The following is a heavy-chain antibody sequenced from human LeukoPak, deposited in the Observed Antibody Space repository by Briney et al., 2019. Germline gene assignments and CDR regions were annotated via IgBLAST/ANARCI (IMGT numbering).Heavy chain of an antibody. CDR1: GVSISGWY. V-gene: IGHV4-59*01. CDR3: ARETSLAGFASGLGFNY. J-gene: IGHJ4*02. CDR2: IYGSGYT. Sequence: SETLSLTCTVSGVSISGWYWSWIRQPPGKGLEWIGYIYGSGYTNYNPSLKSRVTMSIDTSKNHFSLKLTSVTAADTATYYCARETSLAGFASGLGFNYWGQGILVTVSS. D-gene: IGHD6-19*01.